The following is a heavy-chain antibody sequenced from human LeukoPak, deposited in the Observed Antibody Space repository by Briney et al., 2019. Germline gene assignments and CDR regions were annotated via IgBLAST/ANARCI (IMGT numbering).Heavy chain of an antibody. V-gene: IGHV3-53*01. D-gene: IGHD2/OR15-2a*01. Sequence: PGGSLRLSCAASGFTVSSNYMSWVRQAPGKGLEWVSVIYSGGSTYYADSVKGRFIISRDISKNTVYLQINSLRVEDTAVYYCARERIWGQGTLVTVSS. CDR3: ARERI. J-gene: IGHJ4*02. CDR2: IYSGGST. CDR1: GFTVSSNY.